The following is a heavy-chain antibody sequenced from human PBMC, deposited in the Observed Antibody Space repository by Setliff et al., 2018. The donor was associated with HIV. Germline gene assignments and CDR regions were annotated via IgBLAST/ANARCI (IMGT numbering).Heavy chain of an antibody. J-gene: IGHJ3*02. CDR2: IKSKTDGGTT. CDR3: TTEAGLLWFGDPPGAFDI. D-gene: IGHD3-10*01. V-gene: IGHV3-15*01. Sequence: PGESLKISCTGSGFTFSNAWMSWVRQAPGKGLEWVGRIKSKTDGGTTDYAAPVRGRFSISRDDSKNTLYLQMNSLKTEDTAVYYCTTEAGLLWFGDPPGAFDIWGQGTMVTVSS. CDR1: GFTFSNAW.